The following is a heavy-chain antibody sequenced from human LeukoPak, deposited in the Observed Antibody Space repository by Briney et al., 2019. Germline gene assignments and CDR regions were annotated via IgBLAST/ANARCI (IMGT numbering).Heavy chain of an antibody. D-gene: IGHD6-13*01. CDR1: GFTFSSYE. CDR3: ARVSRYSGSRINMDV. J-gene: IGHJ6*03. CDR2: ISSSGSTI. Sequence: PGGSLRLSCAASGFTFSSYEMNWVRQAPGKGLEWVSYISSSGSTIYYADSVKGRFTISRDNAKNSLYLQMNSLRAEDTAVYYCARVSRYSGSRINMDVWGKRTTVTVSS. V-gene: IGHV3-48*03.